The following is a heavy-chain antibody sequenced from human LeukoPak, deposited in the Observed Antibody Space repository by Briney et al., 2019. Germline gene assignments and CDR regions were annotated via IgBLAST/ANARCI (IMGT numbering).Heavy chain of an antibody. D-gene: IGHD3-10*01. CDR3: ARSRQASGLFDS. CDR2: IYDRGPA. V-gene: IGHV4-30-2*01. Sequence: SQTLSLTCTVSGYAITSGGFSWNWIRQPPGKGLEWIGCIYDRGPAYYNPSLKSRFTISVDRPKNQFFLNVTSLTAADTAVYYCARSRQASGLFDSWGQGTLVVVSS. J-gene: IGHJ5*01. CDR1: GYAITSGGFS.